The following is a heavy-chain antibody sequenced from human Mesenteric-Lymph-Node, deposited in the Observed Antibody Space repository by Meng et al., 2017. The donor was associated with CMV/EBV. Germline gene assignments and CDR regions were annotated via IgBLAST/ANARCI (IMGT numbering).Heavy chain of an antibody. Sequence: VQLVQSGAEVKKPGSSVKVPCKASGGTFSSYTISWVRQAPGQGLEWMGRIIPILGIANYAQKFQGRVTITADKSTSTAYMELSSLRSEDTAVYYCAGGIAAAGSRWFDPWGQGTLVTVSS. V-gene: IGHV1-69*02. CDR3: AGGIAAAGSRWFDP. D-gene: IGHD6-13*01. CDR2: IIPILGIA. J-gene: IGHJ5*02. CDR1: GGTFSSYT.